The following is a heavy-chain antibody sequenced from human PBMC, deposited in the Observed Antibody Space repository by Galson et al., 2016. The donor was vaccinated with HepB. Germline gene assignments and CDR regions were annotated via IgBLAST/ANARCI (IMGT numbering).Heavy chain of an antibody. CDR3: VADHGGLDCFDF. V-gene: IGHV3-23*01. CDR1: GFTFSAYA. D-gene: IGHD4-23*01. Sequence: SLRLSCAASGFTFSAYAMAWARQAPGKGLEWVSGISDSGANTYYADSVRGRFSISRDDSKSTLYPQMTNLRVEDTALYYCVADHGGLDCFDFWGRGTMVTVSS. CDR2: ISDSGANT. J-gene: IGHJ3*01.